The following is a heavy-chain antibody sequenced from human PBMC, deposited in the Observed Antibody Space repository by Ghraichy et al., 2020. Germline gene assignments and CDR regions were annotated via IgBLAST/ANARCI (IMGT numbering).Heavy chain of an antibody. V-gene: IGHV4-39*01. D-gene: IGHD4-17*01. J-gene: IGHJ4*02. CDR3: ARRPRMSPVTTKD. CDR2: VYHSGST. Sequence: SETLSLTCTVSGGSIFSYTSHWGWIRQPPGKGLEWIGSVYHSGSTYYNASLKSRVTMSVDTSKNQFSLRLSSVTAADTAVYYCARRPRMSPVTTKDWGQGILVTVSA. CDR1: GGSIFSYTSH.